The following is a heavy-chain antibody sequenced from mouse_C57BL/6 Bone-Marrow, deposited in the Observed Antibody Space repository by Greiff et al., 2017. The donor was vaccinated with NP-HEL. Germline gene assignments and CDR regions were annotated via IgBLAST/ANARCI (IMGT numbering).Heavy chain of an antibody. V-gene: IGHV1-19*01. Sequence: VQLQQSGAELVKPGASVKLSCKASGYTFTHYYMNWVKQSPGKSLEWIGVINPYNGGTNYNQKFKGKATMTVDKSSSTAYMQLSSLTSEDSAVYYCAHWYGSRGFAYWGQGTLVTVSA. D-gene: IGHD1-1*01. CDR1: GYTFTHYY. CDR2: INPYNGGT. J-gene: IGHJ3*01. CDR3: AHWYGSRGFAY.